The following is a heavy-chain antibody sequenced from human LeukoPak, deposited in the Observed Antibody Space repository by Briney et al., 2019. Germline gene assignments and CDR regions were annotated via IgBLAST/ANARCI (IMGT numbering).Heavy chain of an antibody. D-gene: IGHD3-3*01. CDR3: AKDECGNYCSFDY. V-gene: IGHV1-18*01. Sequence: ASVKVSCKASGYTFTSYGISWVRQAPGQGLEWMGWISAYNGNTNYAQKLQGRVTMTTDTSTSTAYMELRSLRAEDTAVYYCAKDECGNYCSFDYWGQGTLVTVSS. CDR2: ISAYNGNT. J-gene: IGHJ4*02. CDR1: GYTFTSYG.